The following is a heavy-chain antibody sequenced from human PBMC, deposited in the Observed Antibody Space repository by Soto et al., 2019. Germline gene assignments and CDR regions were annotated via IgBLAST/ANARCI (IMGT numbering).Heavy chain of an antibody. D-gene: IGHD2-2*01. CDR3: AKEEDAMPGHYYYYYGMDV. CDR2: ISYDGSNK. V-gene: IGHV3-30*18. Sequence: VGSLRLSCAASGFTFSSYGMHWVHQAPGKGLEWVAVISYDGSNKYYADSVKGRFTISRDNSKNTLYLQMNSLRAEDTAVYYCAKEEDAMPGHYYYYYGMDVWGQGTTVTVSS. CDR1: GFTFSSYG. J-gene: IGHJ6*02.